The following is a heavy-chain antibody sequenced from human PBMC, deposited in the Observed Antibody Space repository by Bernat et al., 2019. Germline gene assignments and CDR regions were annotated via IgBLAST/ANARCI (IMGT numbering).Heavy chain of an antibody. D-gene: IGHD4-17*01. V-gene: IGHV4-30-4*01. CDR2: IYYSGSA. CDR1: GGSISSGDYY. CDR3: ARHYPRHDYGERFDAFDI. J-gene: IGHJ3*02. Sequence: QVQLQESGPGLVKPSQTLSLTCTVSGGSISSGDYYWSWIRQPPGKGLEWIGYIYYSGSAYYNPSLKSRVTISIDTSKNQFSLKLSSVTAADTAVYYCARHYPRHDYGERFDAFDIWGQGTMVTVSS.